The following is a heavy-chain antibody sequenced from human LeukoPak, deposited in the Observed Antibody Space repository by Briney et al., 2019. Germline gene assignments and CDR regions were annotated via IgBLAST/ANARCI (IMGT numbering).Heavy chain of an antibody. CDR3: ASLWFGDY. D-gene: IGHD3-10*01. J-gene: IGHJ4*02. Sequence: PSETLSLTCTVSGGSISGYYWSWIRQPPGKGLEWIGEINHSGSTNYNPSLKSRVTISVDTSKNQFSLKLSSVTAADTAVYYCASLWFGDYWGQGTLVTVSS. V-gene: IGHV4-34*01. CDR2: INHSGST. CDR1: GGSISGYY.